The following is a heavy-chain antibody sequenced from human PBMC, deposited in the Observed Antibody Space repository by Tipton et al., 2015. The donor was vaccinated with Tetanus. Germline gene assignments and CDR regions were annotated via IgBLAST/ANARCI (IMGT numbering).Heavy chain of an antibody. CDR3: AGLLRSELVGWFDP. CDR1: GASINSYY. J-gene: IGHJ5*02. D-gene: IGHD3-3*01. V-gene: IGHV4-59*08. CDR2: ISSSGRT. Sequence: TLSLTCSVSGASINSYYWNWIRQPPGKGLEWIAYISSSGRTNYNPSLKSRVTISVDTSQNQFSLRLSSVTAADTGVYYCAGLLRSELVGWFDPWGQGTLVTVSS.